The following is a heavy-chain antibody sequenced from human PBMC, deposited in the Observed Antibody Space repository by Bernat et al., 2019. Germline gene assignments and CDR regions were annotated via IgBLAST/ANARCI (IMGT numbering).Heavy chain of an antibody. CDR2: IHQRGTT. CDR1: GGSISNYY. Sequence: QVQLQESGPGLVKPSETLSLTCTVSGGSISNYYWSWIRQPPGKGLAWIGYIHQRGTTNYNPSLKSRVTISVDTSNQFSLRLSSVTAADTAVYFCAREFGPPLPFEYWGQGILVTVSS. D-gene: IGHD3-10*01. V-gene: IGHV4-59*12. CDR3: AREFGPPLPFEY. J-gene: IGHJ4*02.